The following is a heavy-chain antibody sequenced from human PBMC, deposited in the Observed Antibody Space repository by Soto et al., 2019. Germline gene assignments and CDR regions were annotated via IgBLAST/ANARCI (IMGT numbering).Heavy chain of an antibody. V-gene: IGHV4-30-4*01. Sequence: QVQLQESGPRLVSPSQTLSLTCTVSGGSIISAAYCWSWIRQSPDKGLEWIGHIYDGGTTYSSPSLKGRVTISADTSETQFSLNLNSVSAADTAVYYCARGPSGDKVDYWGQGIQVSVSS. CDR2: IYDGGTT. CDR1: GGSIISAAYC. CDR3: ARGPSGDKVDY. J-gene: IGHJ4*02. D-gene: IGHD7-27*01.